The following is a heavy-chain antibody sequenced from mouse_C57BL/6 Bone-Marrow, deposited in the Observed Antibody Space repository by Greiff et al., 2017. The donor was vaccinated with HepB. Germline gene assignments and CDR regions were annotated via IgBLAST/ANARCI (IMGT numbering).Heavy chain of an antibody. J-gene: IGHJ4*01. Sequence: EVMLVESGGGLVQPGGSLSLSCAASGFTFTDYYMSWVRQPPGKALEWLGFIRNKANGYTTEYSASVKGRFTISRDNSQSILYLQMNALRAEDSATYYCARSPLNWDYAMDYWGQGTSVTVSS. CDR2: IRNKANGYTT. D-gene: IGHD4-1*01. CDR3: ARSPLNWDYAMDY. CDR1: GFTFTDYY. V-gene: IGHV7-3*01.